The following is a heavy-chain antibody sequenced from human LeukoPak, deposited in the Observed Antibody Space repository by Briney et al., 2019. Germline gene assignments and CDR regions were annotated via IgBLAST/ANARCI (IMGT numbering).Heavy chain of an antibody. J-gene: IGHJ4*02. CDR1: GGSISSGDYY. D-gene: IGHD1-26*01. Sequence: SQTLSLTCTVSGGSISSGDYYWSWIRQPPGKGLEWIGYIHHSGSTYYYNPSLKSRVTMSVDTSKNQFSLKLSSVTAADTAVYYCARGGGSYPIDYWGQGTLVTVSS. V-gene: IGHV4-30-4*01. CDR2: IHHSGSTY. CDR3: ARGGGSYPIDY.